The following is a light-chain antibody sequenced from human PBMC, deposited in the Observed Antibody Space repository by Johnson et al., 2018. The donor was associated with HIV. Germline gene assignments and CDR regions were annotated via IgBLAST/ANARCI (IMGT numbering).Light chain of an antibody. J-gene: IGLJ1*01. CDR3: GTWETGLMPYF. CDR1: SSNIGNNY. Sequence: QSVLTQPPSVSAAPGQKVTISCSGSSSNIGNNYVSWYQQLPGTAPKLLIYDNNKRPSGIPDRFSGSKSDTSATLAITGLQPGDEAEYYCGTWETGLMPYFSGTGTKVTFL. CDR2: DNN. V-gene: IGLV1-51*01.